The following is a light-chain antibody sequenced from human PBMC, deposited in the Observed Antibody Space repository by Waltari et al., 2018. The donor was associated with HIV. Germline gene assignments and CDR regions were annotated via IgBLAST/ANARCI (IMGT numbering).Light chain of an antibody. CDR2: KAS. V-gene: IGKV1-5*03. J-gene: IGKJ1*01. Sequence: DIQMTQYPSTLSASVGDRVTITCRASQSISSWLAWYQQKPGKAPKLLIYKASSLESGVPSRFSGSGSGTEFTLTISSLQPDDFATYYCQQYNSYSGWTFGQGTKVEIK. CDR1: QSISSW. CDR3: QQYNSYSGWT.